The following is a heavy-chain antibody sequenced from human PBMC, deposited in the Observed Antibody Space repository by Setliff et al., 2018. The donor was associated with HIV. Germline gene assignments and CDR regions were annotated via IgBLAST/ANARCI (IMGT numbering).Heavy chain of an antibody. CDR1: GYTFSSYD. CDR3: ARVRRGSSWTLTTLRTFDY. J-gene: IGHJ4*02. CDR2: MNPNSGNT. V-gene: IGHV1-8*02. Sequence: ASVKVSCKASGYTFSSYDINWVRQATGQGLEWMGWMNPNSGNTGYAQKFQGRVTMTRNTSISTAYMELSSLRSEDTAVYYCARVRRGSSWTLTTLRTFDYWGQGTLVTVSS. D-gene: IGHD4-17*01.